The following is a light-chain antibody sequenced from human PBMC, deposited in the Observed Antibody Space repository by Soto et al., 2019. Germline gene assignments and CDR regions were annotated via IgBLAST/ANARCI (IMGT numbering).Light chain of an antibody. Sequence: QAVVTQPPSVSGAPGQRVTISCTGSSSNIGAVYDVHWYQQLPGTAPKLLIYGNSNRPSGVPDRFSGSKSGTSASLAITGRQADDEADYYCQSYDTSLSGVIFGGGTKLTVL. CDR2: GNS. CDR3: QSYDTSLSGVI. J-gene: IGLJ2*01. V-gene: IGLV1-40*01. CDR1: SSNIGAVYD.